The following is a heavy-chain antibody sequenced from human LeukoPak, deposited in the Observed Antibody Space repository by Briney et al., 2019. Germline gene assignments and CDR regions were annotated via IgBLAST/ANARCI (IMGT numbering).Heavy chain of an antibody. CDR2: ISWNSGSI. Sequence: GGSLRLSCAASGFTFDDYAMHWVRQAPGKGLEWVSGISWNSGSIGYADSVKGRFTIPRDNAKNSLYLQMNSLRAEDTALYYCAKDIGIAAAGTYFDYWGQGTLVTVSS. CDR1: GFTFDDYA. V-gene: IGHV3-9*01. J-gene: IGHJ4*02. D-gene: IGHD6-13*01. CDR3: AKDIGIAAAGTYFDY.